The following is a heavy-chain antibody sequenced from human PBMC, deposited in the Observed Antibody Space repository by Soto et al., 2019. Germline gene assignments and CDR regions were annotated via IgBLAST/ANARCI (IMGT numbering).Heavy chain of an antibody. J-gene: IGHJ3*02. CDR3: ASGRVYVDSGSSDI. CDR1: GGTFSSYT. D-gene: IGHD1-26*01. CDR2: IIPILGIA. V-gene: IGHV1-69*02. Sequence: QVQLVQSGAEVKKPGSSVKVSCKASGGTFSSYTISWVRQAPGQGLEWMGRIIPILGIANYAQKFQGRVTSPAEKSTRTAYMELSSLRSEDTAVYYWASGRVYVDSGSSDIWGQGTMVTVSS.